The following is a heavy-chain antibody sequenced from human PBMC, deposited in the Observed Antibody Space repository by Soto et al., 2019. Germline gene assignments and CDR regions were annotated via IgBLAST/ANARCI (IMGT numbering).Heavy chain of an antibody. Sequence: EVQLVESGGGLVQPGGSLRLSCAASGFTVSSNYMSWVRQAPGKGLEWVSGIYSGGSTYYADAVKGRFNISRDNSKNTLYLQMKSLTAEDTAVYYCARALRDSRDWYYGMDVWGQGTTVTVFS. D-gene: IGHD3-22*01. CDR1: GFTVSSNY. J-gene: IGHJ6*02. CDR3: ARALRDSRDWYYGMDV. V-gene: IGHV3-66*01. CDR2: IYSGGST.